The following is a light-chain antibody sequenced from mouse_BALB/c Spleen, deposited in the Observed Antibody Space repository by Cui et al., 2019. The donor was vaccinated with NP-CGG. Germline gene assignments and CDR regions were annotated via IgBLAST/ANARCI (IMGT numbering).Light chain of an antibody. V-gene: IGLV1*01. CDR1: TGTVTTSNY. Sequence: QAVVTQASPTTTSPGETVTLTCRSSTGTVTTSNYANWVQEKPDHLFTGLIGGTNNRAPGVPARFSGSLIGDKAALTITGAQTEDEAIYFCALWYSNHWVFGGGTKLTVL. J-gene: IGLJ1*01. CDR3: ALWYSNHWV. CDR2: GTN.